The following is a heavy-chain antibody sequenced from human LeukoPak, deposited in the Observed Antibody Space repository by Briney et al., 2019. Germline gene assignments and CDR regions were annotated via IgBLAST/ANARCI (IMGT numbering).Heavy chain of an antibody. CDR3: ARAVGATGSAFDI. CDR1: GGSISSGNW. D-gene: IGHD1-26*01. V-gene: IGHV4-4*03. CDR2: IYHSGGT. Sequence: PPGTLSLTCAVSGGSISSGNWWSWVRQTPGKGLEWIGEIYHSGGTNYNPSLKSRVTISVDTSKNQFSLKLSSVTAADTAVYYCARAVGATGSAFDIWGQGTMVTVSS. J-gene: IGHJ3*02.